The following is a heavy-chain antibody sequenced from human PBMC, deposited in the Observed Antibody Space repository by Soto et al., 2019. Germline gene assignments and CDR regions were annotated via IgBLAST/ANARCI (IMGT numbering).Heavy chain of an antibody. Sequence: LRLSCAASGFTFSSYGMHWVRQAPGKGLEWVAVIWYDGSNKYYADSVKGRFTISRDNSKNTLYLQMNSLRAEDTAVYYCARALDNNWFDPWGQGTLVTVSS. CDR1: GFTFSSYG. J-gene: IGHJ5*02. CDR2: IWYDGSNK. CDR3: ARALDNNWFDP. V-gene: IGHV3-33*01. D-gene: IGHD1-1*01.